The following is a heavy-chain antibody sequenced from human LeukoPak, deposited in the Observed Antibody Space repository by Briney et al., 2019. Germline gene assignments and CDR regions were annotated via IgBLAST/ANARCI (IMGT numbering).Heavy chain of an antibody. Sequence: ASVKVSCKVSGYILTELSMHWVRQAPGKGFEWMGGFDPEDGETIYAQKFQGRVTMTEDTSTDTAYMELSSLRSEDTAVYYCATGSLVYSYGFDSWEPDNPWGQGTLVTVSS. J-gene: IGHJ5*02. CDR3: ATGSLVYSYGFDSWEPDNP. D-gene: IGHD5-18*01. V-gene: IGHV1-24*01. CDR1: GYILTELS. CDR2: FDPEDGET.